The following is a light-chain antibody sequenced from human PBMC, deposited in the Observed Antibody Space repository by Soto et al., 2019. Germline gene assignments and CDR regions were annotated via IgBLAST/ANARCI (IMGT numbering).Light chain of an antibody. CDR3: QQYNNWPFT. V-gene: IGKV3-15*01. CDR1: QSISSN. J-gene: IGKJ3*01. CDR2: GAS. Sequence: EIVMTQSPATLSVSPGERATLSCRASQSISSNLAWYQQKPGQAPRLLIYGASTRATGIPATFSGSGSGTEFTLTICSLQSEDFAVYYCQQYNNWPFTFGPGTKVDIK.